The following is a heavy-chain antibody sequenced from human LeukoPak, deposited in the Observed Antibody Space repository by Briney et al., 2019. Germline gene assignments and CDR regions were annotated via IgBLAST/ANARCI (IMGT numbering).Heavy chain of an antibody. Sequence: GGSLRLSCAASGFTFSSYAMSWVRQAPGKGLEWVSAISGSGGSTYYADSVKGRFTISRDNSKNTLYLQMNSLRAEDTAVYYCARGKSELLSEIIDYWGQGTLVTVSS. J-gene: IGHJ4*02. D-gene: IGHD2/OR15-2a*01. CDR1: GFTFSSYA. CDR2: ISGSGGST. V-gene: IGHV3-23*01. CDR3: ARGKSELLSEIIDY.